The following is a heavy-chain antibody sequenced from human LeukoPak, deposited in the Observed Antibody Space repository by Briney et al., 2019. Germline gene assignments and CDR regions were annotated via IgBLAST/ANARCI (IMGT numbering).Heavy chain of an antibody. CDR2: INSDGSST. J-gene: IGHJ3*02. D-gene: IGHD2-15*01. CDR1: GFTFSSYW. CDR3: ARDPSIILQWPYTQAFDI. Sequence: PGGSLRLSCAASGFTFSSYWMHWVRQAPGKGLVWVSRINSDGSSTSYADSVKGRFTISRDNAKNTLYLQMNSLRAEDTAVYYCARDPSIILQWPYTQAFDIWGQGTMVTVSS. V-gene: IGHV3-74*01.